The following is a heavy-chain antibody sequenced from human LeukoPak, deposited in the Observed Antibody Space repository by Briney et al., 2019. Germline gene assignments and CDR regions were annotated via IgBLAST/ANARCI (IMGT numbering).Heavy chain of an antibody. CDR3: ARAGRKDWFDP. Sequence: ASVKVSCKASGYTFTGYYMHWVRQAPGQGLEWMGWISAYNGNTNYAQKFQGRVTMTRDTSISTAYMELSRLRSDDTAVYYCARAGRKDWFDPWGQGTLVTVSS. J-gene: IGHJ5*02. CDR2: ISAYNGNT. D-gene: IGHD1-26*01. CDR1: GYTFTGYY. V-gene: IGHV1-2*02.